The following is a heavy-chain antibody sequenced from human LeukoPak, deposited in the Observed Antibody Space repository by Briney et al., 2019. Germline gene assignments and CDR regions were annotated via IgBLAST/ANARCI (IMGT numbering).Heavy chain of an antibody. CDR2: IYPGDSDT. D-gene: IGHD2-2*01. J-gene: IGHJ6*02. V-gene: IGHV5-51*01. CDR3: ARVGPAATYYYYGMDV. CDR1: GYSFTSYW. Sequence: GESLKISCKGSGYSFTSYWIGWVRQMPGKGLEWMGIIYPGDSDTRYSPSFQGQVTISADKSISTAYLQWSGLKASDTAMYYCARVGPAATYYYYGMDVWGQGTTVTVSS.